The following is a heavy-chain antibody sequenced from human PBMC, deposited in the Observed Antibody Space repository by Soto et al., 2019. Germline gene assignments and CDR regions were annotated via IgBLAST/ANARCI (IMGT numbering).Heavy chain of an antibody. V-gene: IGHV4-39*07. D-gene: IGHD2-2*01. J-gene: IGHJ6*02. CDR3: ASSARGFYCSSTSCYGYGMDV. CDR2: IYTSGST. CDR1: GGSISSRTYY. Sequence: NPSETLSLTCTVSGGSISSRTYYWGWIRQPPGKGLEWIGRIYTSGSTNYNPSLKSRVTMSVDTSKNQFSLKLSSVTAADTAVYYCASSARGFYCSSTSCYGYGMDVWGQGTTVTVSS.